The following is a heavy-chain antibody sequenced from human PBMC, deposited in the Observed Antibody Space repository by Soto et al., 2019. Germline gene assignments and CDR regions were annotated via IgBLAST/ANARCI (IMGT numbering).Heavy chain of an antibody. V-gene: IGHV4-31*03. D-gene: IGHD3-22*01. J-gene: IGHJ5*02. CDR3: ARAWAGPYYDSSGYPYDNWFDP. Sequence: SETLSLTCTVSGGSISSGGYYWSWIRQHPGKGLEWIGYIYYSGSTYYNPSLKSRVTISVDTSKNQFSLKLSSVTAADTAVYYCARAWAGPYYDSSGYPYDNWFDPWGQGTLVTVSS. CDR1: GGSISSGGYY. CDR2: IYYSGST.